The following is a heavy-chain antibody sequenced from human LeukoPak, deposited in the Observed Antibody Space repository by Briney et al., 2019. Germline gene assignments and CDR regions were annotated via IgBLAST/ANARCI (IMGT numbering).Heavy chain of an antibody. D-gene: IGHD1-26*01. V-gene: IGHV4-34*01. CDR3: ASLLGATYYYYGMDV. J-gene: IGHJ6*02. CDR2: INHSGST. CDR1: GGSFSGYY. Sequence: PSETLSLTCAVYGGSFSGYYWSWIRQPPGTGLEWIGEINHSGSTNYNPSLKSRVTISVDTSKNQFSLKLSSVTAADTAVYYCASLLGATYYYYGMDVWGQGTTVTVSS.